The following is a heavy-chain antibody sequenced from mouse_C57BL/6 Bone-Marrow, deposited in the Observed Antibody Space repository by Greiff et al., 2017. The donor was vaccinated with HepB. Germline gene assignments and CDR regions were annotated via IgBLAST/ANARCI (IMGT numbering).Heavy chain of an antibody. CDR2: IKPSTGGT. CDR1: GYSFTGYY. D-gene: IGHD1-1*01. CDR3: AREGNSYGSPWYFDV. J-gene: IGHJ1*03. Sequence: VQLVESGPELVKPGASVKISCKASGYSFTGYYMNWVKQSPEKSLEWIGEIKPSTGGTTYNQKFKAEATLTVDKSSSTAYMQLKSLTSEDSAVYYCAREGNSYGSPWYFDVWGTGTTVTVSS. V-gene: IGHV1-42*01.